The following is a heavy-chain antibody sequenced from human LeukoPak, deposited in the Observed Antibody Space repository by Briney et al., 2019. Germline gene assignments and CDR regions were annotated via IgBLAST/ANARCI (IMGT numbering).Heavy chain of an antibody. J-gene: IGHJ4*02. CDR3: VRDITMIVRD. D-gene: IGHD3-22*01. V-gene: IGHV1-18*01. CDR1: GYTFTDYG. CDR2: ISTYKGNT. Sequence: GASVKVSCKASGYTFTDYGISWVRQAPGQGLEWMGWISTYKGNTNYAQKFQGRVTITTDRSTSTAYMELRSLTSDDTAVYYCVRDITMIVRDWGQGTLVTVSS.